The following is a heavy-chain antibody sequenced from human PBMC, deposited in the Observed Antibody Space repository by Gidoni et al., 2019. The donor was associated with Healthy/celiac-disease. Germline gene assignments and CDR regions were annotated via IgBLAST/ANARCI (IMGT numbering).Heavy chain of an antibody. CDR2: IYWNDDK. D-gene: IGHD4-17*01. CDR3: AHRHYGDYEGWFDP. CDR1: GFSRSTRGVG. J-gene: IGHJ5*02. V-gene: IGHV2-5*01. Sequence: QITLKESGPTLVKPTQTLTLTCTFSGFSRSTRGVGVGWIRQPPGKALEWLALIYWNDDKRYSPSLKSRLTITNDTSKNQVVLTMTNMDPVDTATYYCAHRHYGDYEGWFDPWGQGTLVTVSS.